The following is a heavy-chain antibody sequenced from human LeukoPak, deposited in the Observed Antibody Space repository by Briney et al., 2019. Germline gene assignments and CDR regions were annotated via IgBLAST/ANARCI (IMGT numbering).Heavy chain of an antibody. CDR1: GFTFSNYA. D-gene: IGHD2-2*01. V-gene: IGHV3-30-3*01. CDR3: AREVFGRGRVAIPFDY. CDR2: ISYDGSNK. J-gene: IGHJ4*02. Sequence: GRSLRLSCAASGFTFSNYAIHWVRQAPGKGLEWVAVISYDGSNKYYADSVKGRFTISRDNSKNTLYLQMDSLRAEDTAVYYCAREVFGRGRVAIPFDYWGQGTLVTVSS.